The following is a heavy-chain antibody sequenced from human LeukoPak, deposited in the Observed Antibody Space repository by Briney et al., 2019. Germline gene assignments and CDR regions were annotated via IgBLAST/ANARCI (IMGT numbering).Heavy chain of an antibody. D-gene: IGHD2-15*01. V-gene: IGHV1-69*13. J-gene: IGHJ4*02. CDR2: IIPIFGTA. Sequence: ASVKVSCQASGYTSTDFYLNWVRQAPGQGLEWMGGIIPIFGTANYAQKFQGRVTITADESTSTAYMELSSLRSEDTAVFYCARDRSHLYCSGGSCYSAPFDYWGQGTLVTVSS. CDR3: ARDRSHLYCSGGSCYSAPFDY. CDR1: GYTSTDFY.